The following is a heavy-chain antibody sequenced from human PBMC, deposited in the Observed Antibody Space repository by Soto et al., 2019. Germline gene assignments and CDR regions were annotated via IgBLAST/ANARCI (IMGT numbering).Heavy chain of an antibody. CDR3: ARVGWNYILDYFDY. J-gene: IGHJ4*02. D-gene: IGHD1-7*01. Sequence: QVQLVQSGAEVKKPGASVKVSCKASGYTFTSYGISWVRQAPGQGLEWMGWINTHNGNPNYAQKLQGRVTVTTDTSTSTAYMELRSLRSDDTAVYYCARVGWNYILDYFDYWGQGTLVTVSS. V-gene: IGHV1-18*01. CDR1: GYTFTSYG. CDR2: INTHNGNP.